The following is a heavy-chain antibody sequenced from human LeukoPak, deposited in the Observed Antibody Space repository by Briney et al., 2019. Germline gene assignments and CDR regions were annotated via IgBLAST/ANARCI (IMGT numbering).Heavy chain of an antibody. CDR1: GFTFSSYG. CDR3: ARPNYYDSSGYSPGAFDI. V-gene: IGHV3-33*01. D-gene: IGHD3-22*01. J-gene: IGHJ3*02. CDR2: IWYDGSNK. Sequence: GGSLRLSCAASGFTFSSYGMHWVRQAPGKGLEWVAVIWYDGSNKYYADSVKGRFTISRDNSKNTLYLQMNSLRAEDTAVYYCARPNYYDSSGYSPGAFDIWGQGTMVTVSS.